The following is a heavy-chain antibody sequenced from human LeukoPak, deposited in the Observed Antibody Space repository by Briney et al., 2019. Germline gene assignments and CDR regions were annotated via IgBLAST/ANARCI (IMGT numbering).Heavy chain of an antibody. Sequence: PGGSLRLSCAASGFTFSSYWMSWVRQAPGKGLEWVANIKQDGSEKYYVDSVKGRFTISRDNAKNSLYLQMNSLRAEDTAVYYCARVVEEWLVNAFDIWGQGTLVTVSS. CDR3: ARVVEEWLVNAFDI. D-gene: IGHD3-3*01. J-gene: IGHJ4*02. CDR1: GFTFSSYW. V-gene: IGHV3-7*02. CDR2: IKQDGSEK.